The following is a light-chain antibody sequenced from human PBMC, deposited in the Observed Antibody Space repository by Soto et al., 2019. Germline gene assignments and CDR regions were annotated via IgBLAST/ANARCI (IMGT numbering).Light chain of an antibody. J-gene: IGLJ1*01. V-gene: IGLV2-8*01. CDR1: SSDVGGYNY. Sequence: QSVLTQPPSASGSPGQSVTISCTGTSSDVGGYNYVSWYQQHPGKAPKLMIYEVSKRPSGVPDRFSGSKSGNSASLAVTGLQAEDEADYDCQTYDSSLSGSRVFGTGTKVPV. CDR3: QTYDSSLSGSRV. CDR2: EVS.